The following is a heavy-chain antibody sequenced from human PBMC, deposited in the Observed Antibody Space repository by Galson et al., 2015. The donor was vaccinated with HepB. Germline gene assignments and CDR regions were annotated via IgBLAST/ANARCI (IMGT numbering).Heavy chain of an antibody. Sequence: SVKVSCKASGYTFTSYYMHWVRQAPGQGLEWMGIINPSGGSTSYAQKFQGRVTMTRDTSTSTVYMELSSLRSEDTAVYYCARVNTRDDFWSGPGGYFDYWGQGTLVTVSS. D-gene: IGHD3-3*01. CDR1: GYTFTSYY. J-gene: IGHJ4*02. V-gene: IGHV1-46*01. CDR3: ARVNTRDDFWSGPGGYFDY. CDR2: INPSGGST.